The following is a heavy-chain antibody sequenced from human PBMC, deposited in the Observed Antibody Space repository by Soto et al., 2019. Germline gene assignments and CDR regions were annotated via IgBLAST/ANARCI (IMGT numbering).Heavy chain of an antibody. CDR1: GYSFTTYG. D-gene: IGHD6-6*01. CDR3: AREGPSPYYYYGMDV. CDR2: ISAYNGNT. J-gene: IGHJ6*02. V-gene: IGHV1-18*01. Sequence: QVQLVQSGGEVKKPGASVKVSCKTSGYSFTTYGISWVRQAPGQGLERMGWISAYNGNTNYAQKLQGTVTMTTDTSTSTAYMELRSLRSDDTAVYYCAREGPSPYYYYGMDVWGQGSTVTVSS.